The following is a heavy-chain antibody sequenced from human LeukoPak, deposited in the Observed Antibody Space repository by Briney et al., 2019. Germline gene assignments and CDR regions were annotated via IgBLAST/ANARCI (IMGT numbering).Heavy chain of an antibody. D-gene: IGHD2-15*01. CDR3: ARAAGRGVGYCSGGSCPPRY. Sequence: SETLSLTCAVYGVTFSGYYWRWIRQPPGMGLEGIREINRSGSTNYNPFLKSRATISEASTNNHFLQQLSPVTAADTAVYYCARAAGRGVGYCSGGSCPPRYWGQGTMVTVPS. CDR2: INRSGST. J-gene: IGHJ4*02. V-gene: IGHV4-34*01. CDR1: GVTFSGYY.